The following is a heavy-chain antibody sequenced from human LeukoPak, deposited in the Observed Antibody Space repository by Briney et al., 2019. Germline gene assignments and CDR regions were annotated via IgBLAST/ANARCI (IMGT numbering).Heavy chain of an antibody. Sequence: PSETLSLTCTVSGGSFSSGSYYWSWIRQPAGKGLEWIGRIETSGTTNYNPSLKSRVTISVDTSKNQFSLKVSSVTAADTAVYYCAREGGYSYGDAPLHFDNWGQGTLVTVSS. CDR2: IETSGTT. J-gene: IGHJ4*02. D-gene: IGHD5-18*01. CDR3: AREGGYSYGDAPLHFDN. CDR1: GGSFSSGSYY. V-gene: IGHV4-61*02.